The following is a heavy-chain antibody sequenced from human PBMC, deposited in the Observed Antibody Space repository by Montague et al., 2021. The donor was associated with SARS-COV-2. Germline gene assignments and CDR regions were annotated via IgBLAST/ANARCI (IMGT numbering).Heavy chain of an antibody. V-gene: IGHV4-31*03. CDR2: IYHSGST. D-gene: IGHD1-1*01. J-gene: IGHJ4*02. CDR3: ASRYFGLQTQVDY. CDR1: GGSIRSGGYY. Sequence: TLSLTCNVSGGSIRSGGYYWTWVRQHPGKGLEWIGNIYHSGSTYYNPSLKSRLTISVDTSKNQFSLKLNSVSAADTAVYYCASRYFGLQTQVDYWGQGTLVTVSS.